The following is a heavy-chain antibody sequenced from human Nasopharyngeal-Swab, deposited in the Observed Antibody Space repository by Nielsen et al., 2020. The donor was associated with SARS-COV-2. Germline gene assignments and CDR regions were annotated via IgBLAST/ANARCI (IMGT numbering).Heavy chain of an antibody. CDR3: AKDHSPYGSGSYPYYYYGMDV. CDR1: GFTFSSYA. CDR2: IYSGSSST. J-gene: IGHJ6*02. V-gene: IGHV3-23*03. D-gene: IGHD3-10*01. Sequence: GESLKISCAASGFTFSSYAMSWVRQAPGKGLEWVSVIYSGSSSTYYADSVKGRFTISRDNSKNTLYLQMNSLRAEDTAVYYCAKDHSPYGSGSYPYYYYGMDVWGQGTTVTVSS.